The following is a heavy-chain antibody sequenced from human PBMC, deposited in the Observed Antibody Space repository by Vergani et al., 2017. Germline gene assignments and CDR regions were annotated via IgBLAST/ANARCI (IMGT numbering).Heavy chain of an antibody. CDR1: GFTFSSYA. CDR2: ISYDGSNK. D-gene: IGHD6-19*01. J-gene: IGHJ6*02. Sequence: QVQLVESGGGVVQPGRSLRLSCAASGFTFSSYAMHWVRQAPGKGLEWVAVISYDGSNKYYADSVKGRFTISRDNSKNTLYLQMNSLRAEDTAVYYCARPLRGGQWLGDGMDVWGQGTTVTVSS. V-gene: IGHV3-30*01. CDR3: ARPLRGGQWLGDGMDV.